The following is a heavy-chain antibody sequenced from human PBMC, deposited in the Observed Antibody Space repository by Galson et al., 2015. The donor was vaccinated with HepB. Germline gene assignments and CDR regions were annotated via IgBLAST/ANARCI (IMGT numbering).Heavy chain of an antibody. D-gene: IGHD3-3*01. V-gene: IGHV3-23*01. J-gene: IGHJ4*02. CDR1: GFTFSNYD. CDR2: ISSSGSST. Sequence: SLRLSCAASGFTFSNYDMTWVRQAPGKGLEWVSSISSSGSSTYYAESLKGRFTISRDNSKNPVYLQMSNMRAEDTAFYHCARDKGGYDFWSAHYYWGQGTLVTVSS. CDR3: ARDKGGYDFWSAHYY.